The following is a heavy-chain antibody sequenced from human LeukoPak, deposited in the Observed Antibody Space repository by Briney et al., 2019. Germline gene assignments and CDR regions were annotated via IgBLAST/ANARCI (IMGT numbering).Heavy chain of an antibody. D-gene: IGHD1-14*01. CDR2: IFRTGST. Sequence: SETLSLTCTVSGGSIGSSSYYWGWIRQPPGKGLEWIGSIFRTGSTYYTASLKSRVSISVDTSKNHFVLNLTSVTAADTAVYYCARSYRTTGFDYWGQGTLVTVSS. J-gene: IGHJ4*02. CDR1: GGSIGSSSYY. V-gene: IGHV4-39*02. CDR3: ARSYRTTGFDY.